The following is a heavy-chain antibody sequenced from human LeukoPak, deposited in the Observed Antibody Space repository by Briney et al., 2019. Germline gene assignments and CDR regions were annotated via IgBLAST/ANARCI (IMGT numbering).Heavy chain of an antibody. V-gene: IGHV4-59*08. D-gene: IGHD3-9*01. CDR2: MYNSETT. CDR1: GGSISAYY. Sequence: SETLSLTCTISGGSISAYYWSWIRQPPGKGLEWIAYMYNSETTKYNPSLRSRVTISMDTSKNQFSLKLSSVTAADTASYYCARHILTAGALEWGQGTLVTVPS. J-gene: IGHJ4*02. CDR3: ARHILTAGALE.